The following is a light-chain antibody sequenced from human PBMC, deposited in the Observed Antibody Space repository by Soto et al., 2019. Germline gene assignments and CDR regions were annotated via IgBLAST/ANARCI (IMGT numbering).Light chain of an antibody. Sequence: EIVMTQSSGTLSVSPGERATLSCRASQSVRSKLAWYQQKPGQAPRLLIYDASTRATGIPARFSGSGSGTEFTLTISSLQSEDFAVYYCQQYNNWPPITFGQGTHWRL. CDR3: QQYNNWPPIT. V-gene: IGKV3-15*01. CDR2: DAS. CDR1: QSVRSK. J-gene: IGKJ5*01.